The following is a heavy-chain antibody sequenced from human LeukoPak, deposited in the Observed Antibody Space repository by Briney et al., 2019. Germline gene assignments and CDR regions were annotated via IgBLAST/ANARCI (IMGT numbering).Heavy chain of an antibody. CDR2: IYHSGST. V-gene: IGHV4-38-2*01. CDR1: GYSIRSGYY. CDR3: ARLTSYYDFWSGEFDP. Sequence: SETLSLTCAVSGYSIRSGYYWGWIRQPPGKGLEWIGSIYHSGSTYYNPSLKSRVTISVDTSKNQFSLKLSSVTAADTAVYYCARLTSYYDFWSGEFDPWGQGTLVTVSS. D-gene: IGHD3-3*01. J-gene: IGHJ5*02.